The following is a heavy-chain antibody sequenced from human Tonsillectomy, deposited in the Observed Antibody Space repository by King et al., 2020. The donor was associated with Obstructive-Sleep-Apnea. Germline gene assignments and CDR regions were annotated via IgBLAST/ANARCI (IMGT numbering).Heavy chain of an antibody. CDR2: INHSGST. D-gene: IGHD1-26*01. Sequence: VQLQQWGAGLLKPSETLSLTCAVYGGSFSGYYWSWIRQPPGKGLEWIGEINHSGSTNYNPSLKSRVTISVDTSKNQFSLKLSSVTAADTAVYYCARVKGGDYWGQGTLVTVSS. CDR1: GGSFSGYY. J-gene: IGHJ4*02. CDR3: ARVKGGDY. V-gene: IGHV4-34*01.